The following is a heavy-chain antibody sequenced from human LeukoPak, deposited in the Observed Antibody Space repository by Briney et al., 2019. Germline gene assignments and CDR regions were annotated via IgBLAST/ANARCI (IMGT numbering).Heavy chain of an antibody. CDR3: ARARDSSGYLRF. Sequence: ASVKVSCKASGYTFTSYGISWVRQAPGQGLGWMGWLSAYNGNTHYAQKLQRRVTMTTDPSTSTAYMELSRLSSDDTAVYYCARARDSSGYLRFWGQGTLVTVSS. CDR1: GYTFTSYG. CDR2: LSAYNGNT. J-gene: IGHJ4*02. D-gene: IGHD3-22*01. V-gene: IGHV1-18*01.